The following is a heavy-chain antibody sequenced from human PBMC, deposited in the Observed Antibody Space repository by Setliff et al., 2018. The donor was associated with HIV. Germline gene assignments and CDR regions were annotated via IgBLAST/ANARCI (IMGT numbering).Heavy chain of an antibody. Sequence: GPSVKVSCNASGYTFSSYGISWVRQAPGQGLEWMGWISAYNGHTNYGQNLQGRVTMTTDTSTSTVYMELRSLRSDDTAVYYCARAVDITMFPGISNFDYKWYFDLWGRGTLVTVSS. D-gene: IGHD3-10*02. CDR2: ISAYNGHT. J-gene: IGHJ2*01. CDR3: ARAVDITMFPGISNFDYKWYFDL. V-gene: IGHV1-18*01. CDR1: GYTFSSYG.